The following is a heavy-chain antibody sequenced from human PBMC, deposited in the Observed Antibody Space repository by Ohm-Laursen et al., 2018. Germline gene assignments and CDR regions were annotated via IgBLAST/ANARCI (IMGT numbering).Heavy chain of an antibody. CDR3: AKSLVSSSWPFGFDY. J-gene: IGHJ4*02. Sequence: SLRLSCAAFGFTFDDYAMHWVRQAPGKGLEWVSGISWNSGSIGYADSVKGRFTISRDNAKNSLYLQMNSLRAEDTALYYCAKSLVSSSWPFGFDYWGQGTLVTVSS. CDR1: GFTFDDYA. V-gene: IGHV3-9*01. D-gene: IGHD6-13*01. CDR2: ISWNSGSI.